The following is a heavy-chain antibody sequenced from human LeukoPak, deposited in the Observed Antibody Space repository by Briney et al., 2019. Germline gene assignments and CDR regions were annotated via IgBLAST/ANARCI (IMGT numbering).Heavy chain of an antibody. CDR2: IKQDGSEK. V-gene: IGHV3-7*01. D-gene: IGHD3-9*01. CDR3: ARVEDYDILTGFDY. CDR1: GFTFSSYW. J-gene: IGHJ4*02. Sequence: PAGGSLRLSCAASGFTFSSYWMSWVRQAPGKGLEWVANIKQDGSEKYYVDSVKGRFTISRDNAKDSLYLQMNSLRAEDTAVYYCARVEDYDILTGFDYWGQGTLVTVSS.